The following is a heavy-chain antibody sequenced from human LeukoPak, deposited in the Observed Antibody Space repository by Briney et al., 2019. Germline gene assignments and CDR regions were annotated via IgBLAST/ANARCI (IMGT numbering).Heavy chain of an antibody. D-gene: IGHD6-19*01. CDR1: GYTFTSYY. CDR2: ISPNSGGT. CDR3: ARLIAVAGTSGFDY. J-gene: IGHJ4*02. V-gene: IGHV1-2*02. Sequence: ASVKVSCKASGYTFTSYYMHWVRQAPGQGLEWMGWISPNSGGTNYAQKFQGRVTMTRDTSISTAYMELSRLRSDDTAVYYCARLIAVAGTSGFDYWGQGTLVTVSS.